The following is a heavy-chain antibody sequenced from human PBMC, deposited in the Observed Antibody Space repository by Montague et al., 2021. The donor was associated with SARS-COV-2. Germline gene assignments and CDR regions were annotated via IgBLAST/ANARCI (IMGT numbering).Heavy chain of an antibody. V-gene: IGHV4-59*08. CDR1: GGSIRNYN. Sequence: ETLSLTCAVAGGSIRNYNWGWIRQPPGKGLEWIGYVFYAGSTXXXPSXKGRVTISIDTSKNQISLRVTSVTAADTAKYYCASHNADDFGLLDYWGQGTLVTVSS. CDR3: ASHNADDFGLLDY. CDR2: VFYAGST. J-gene: IGHJ4*02. D-gene: IGHD3/OR15-3a*01.